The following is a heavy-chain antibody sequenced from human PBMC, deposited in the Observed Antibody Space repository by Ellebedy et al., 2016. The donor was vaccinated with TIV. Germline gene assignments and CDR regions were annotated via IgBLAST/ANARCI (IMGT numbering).Heavy chain of an antibody. Sequence: MPSETLSLTCSVSGGSINNYYWAWIRHPPGKGLEYIGYIHYSGTTHYNPSLESRVYISLDRSKNQFSLTLTSVIAADTAVYYCARMYSGGYWGQGALVTVSS. D-gene: IGHD2-21*01. CDR3: ARMYSGGY. CDR1: GGSINNYY. J-gene: IGHJ4*02. CDR2: IHYSGTT. V-gene: IGHV4-59*01.